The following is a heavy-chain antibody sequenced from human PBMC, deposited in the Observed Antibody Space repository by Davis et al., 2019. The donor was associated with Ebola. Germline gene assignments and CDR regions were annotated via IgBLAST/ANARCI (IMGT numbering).Heavy chain of an antibody. D-gene: IGHD3-3*01. J-gene: IGHJ4*02. CDR3: ARVTPDTIFGVVTDYYFDY. CDR2: IYFSGST. CDR1: GGSISSGGYY. Sequence: MPSETLSLTCTVSGGSISSGGYYWSWIRQHPGKGLEWIGYIYFSGSTYYNPSLKSRVTISVDTSKNQFSLKLSSVTAADTAVYYCARVTPDTIFGVVTDYYFDYWGQGTLVTVSS. V-gene: IGHV4-31*03.